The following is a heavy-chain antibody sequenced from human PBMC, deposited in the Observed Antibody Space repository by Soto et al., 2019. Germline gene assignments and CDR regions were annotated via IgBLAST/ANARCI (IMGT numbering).Heavy chain of an antibody. CDR3: ARDMYSRDNLVKWFEP. D-gene: IGHD6-13*01. V-gene: IGHV3-30-3*01. J-gene: IGHJ5*02. CDR1: GVSFSRYA. Sequence: QVRLVESGVGVVEPVRSLRLSCTASGVSFSRYAMYWFRQPPGKGLEWVAVISHDGINKHYADSVKGRVTVSRDNSNRTLDLQLNSLRGEDTGMYYCARDMYSRDNLVKWFEPWGQGTLVSVSS. CDR2: ISHDGINK.